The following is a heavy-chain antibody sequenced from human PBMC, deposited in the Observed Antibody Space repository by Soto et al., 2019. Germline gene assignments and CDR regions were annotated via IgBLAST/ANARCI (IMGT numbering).Heavy chain of an antibody. CDR3: ARASWRQEMTRTGTTYAFDI. Sequence: SETLSLTCAVYGGSFSGYYWSWIRQPPGKGLEWIGEINHSGSTNYNPSLKSRVTISVDTSKNQFSLKLSSVTAADTAVYYCARASWRQEMTRTGTTYAFDIWGQGTMVTVSS. V-gene: IGHV4-34*01. CDR2: INHSGST. CDR1: GGSFSGYY. J-gene: IGHJ3*02. D-gene: IGHD1-7*01.